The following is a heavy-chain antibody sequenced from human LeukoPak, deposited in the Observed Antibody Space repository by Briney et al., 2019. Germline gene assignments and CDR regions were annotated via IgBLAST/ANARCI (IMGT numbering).Heavy chain of an antibody. D-gene: IGHD4-23*01. CDR1: GFTFSSYA. CDR3: ARNGGNHDY. J-gene: IGHJ4*02. Sequence: GRSLRLSCAASGFTFSSYAMHWVRQAPGKGLEWVAVISYDGSNKYYADSVKGRFTISRDNAKNSLYLQMNSLRAEDTAVYYCARNGGNHDYWGQGTLVTVSS. CDR2: ISYDGSNK. V-gene: IGHV3-30-3*01.